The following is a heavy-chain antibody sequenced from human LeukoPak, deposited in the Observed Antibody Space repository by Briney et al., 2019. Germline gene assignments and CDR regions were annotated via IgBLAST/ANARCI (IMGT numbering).Heavy chain of an antibody. D-gene: IGHD1-1*01. CDR2: ISSSSSYI. Sequence: PGGSLRLSCVASGFTFSSYSMNWVRQAPGKGLEWVSSISSSSSYIYYADSVKGRFTISRDNAKNSLYLQMNSLRAEDTAVYYCARDWVQLERRTKPYYFDYWGQGTLVTVSS. V-gene: IGHV3-21*01. J-gene: IGHJ4*02. CDR1: GFTFSSYS. CDR3: ARDWVQLERRTKPYYFDY.